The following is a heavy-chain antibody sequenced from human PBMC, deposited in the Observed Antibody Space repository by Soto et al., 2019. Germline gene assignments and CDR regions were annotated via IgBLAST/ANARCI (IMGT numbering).Heavy chain of an antibody. D-gene: IGHD2-21*02. CDR2: IYYSGST. V-gene: IGHV4-61*01. Sequence: LSLTCTVSGGSVSSGSYYWSWIRQPPGKGLEWIGYIYYSGSTNYNPSLKSRVTISVDTSKNQFSLKLSSVTAADTAVYYCASHGAYCGGDCYSQYFQHWGQGTRVTVAS. CDR1: GGSVSSGSYY. CDR3: ASHGAYCGGDCYSQYFQH. J-gene: IGHJ1*01.